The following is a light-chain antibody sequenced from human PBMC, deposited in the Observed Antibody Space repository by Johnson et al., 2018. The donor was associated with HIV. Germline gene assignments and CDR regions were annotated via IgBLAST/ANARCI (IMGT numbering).Light chain of an antibody. V-gene: IGLV1-51*01. J-gene: IGLJ1*01. CDR1: SSNIGNNY. CDR2: DNN. Sequence: QSVLTQPPSVSAAPGQKVTISCSGSSSNIGNNYVSWYQQLPGTATKLLIYDNNKRPSGIPDRFSGSKSGTSATLDITGLQTGDEADYYCGTWDNSLSAGGVFGTGTKVTVL. CDR3: GTWDNSLSAGGV.